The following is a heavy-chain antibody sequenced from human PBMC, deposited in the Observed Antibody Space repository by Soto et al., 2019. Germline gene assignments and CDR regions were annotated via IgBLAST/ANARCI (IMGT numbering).Heavy chain of an antibody. CDR2: IHHSGST. D-gene: IGHD6-13*01. CDR1: GVSISSDNW. J-gene: IGHJ4*02. V-gene: IGHV4-4*02. CDR3: ARDQGSHPGD. Sequence: QVQLQESGPGLVRPSGTVSLTCAVSGVSISSDNWWSWVRQPPGKALEWIGEIHHSGSTNYNTSLKKRVTMSVVPSKDLFSLTLNSETAADTAFYYCARDQGSHPGDWGQGTLVSVSS.